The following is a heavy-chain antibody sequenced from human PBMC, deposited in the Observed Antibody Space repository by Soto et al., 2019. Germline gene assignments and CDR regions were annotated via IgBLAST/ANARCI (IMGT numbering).Heavy chain of an antibody. CDR3: ARHKDCSGGSCNAVGYYYGLDV. CDR2: IYHSGTT. V-gene: IGHV4-39*01. CDR1: SFTSYW. D-gene: IGHD2-15*01. Sequence: SFTSYWIGWIRQPPGKGLDWIGSIYHSGTTYYNPPLKSRVTISVDTSKKQFSLRLSSVTAADTAVYYCARHKDCSGGSCNAVGYYYGLDVWGQGTTVNVSS. J-gene: IGHJ6*02.